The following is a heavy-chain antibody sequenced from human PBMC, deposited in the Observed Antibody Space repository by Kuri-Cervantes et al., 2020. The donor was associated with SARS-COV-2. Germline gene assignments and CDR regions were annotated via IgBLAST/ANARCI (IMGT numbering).Heavy chain of an antibody. CDR3: ASGPGILWFGDDY. CDR1: DFSFGRYV. Sequence: GESLKISCTASDFSFGRYVMSWVRQAPGKGLEWVSVIYSGGSTYYADSVKGRFTISRDNSKNTLYLQMNSLRAEDTAVYYCASGPGILWFGDDYWGQGTLVTVSS. J-gene: IGHJ4*02. V-gene: IGHV3-53*01. CDR2: IYSGGST. D-gene: IGHD3-10*01.